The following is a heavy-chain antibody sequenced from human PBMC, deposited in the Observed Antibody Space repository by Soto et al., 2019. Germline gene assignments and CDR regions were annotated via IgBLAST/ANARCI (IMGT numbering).Heavy chain of an antibody. CDR2: MSSSSSPV. Sequence: GGSLRLSCTASGFTVSTYSMNWVRQAPGKGLEWVSYMSSSSSPVYYADSVRGRFTISRDNAKNSLYLQMNSLRAEDTAVYYCARDSGGYCSGGSCYFDSWGKGTPVTVSS. J-gene: IGHJ4*02. V-gene: IGHV3-48*01. CDR1: GFTVSTYS. CDR3: ARDSGGYCSGGSCYFDS. D-gene: IGHD2-15*01.